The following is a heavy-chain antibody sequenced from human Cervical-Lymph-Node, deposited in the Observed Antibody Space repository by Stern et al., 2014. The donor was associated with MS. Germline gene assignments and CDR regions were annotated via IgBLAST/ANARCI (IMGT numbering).Heavy chain of an antibody. CDR1: GGSISSYY. CDR3: ARDYYDSSVYYFDY. Sequence: QVQLQESGPGLVKPSETLSLTCTVSGGSISSYYWSWIRQPPGKGLAWIGYIYSSGSTNYNPSLKSRVTISVATSKNQFSLKLSSVTAADTAVYYCARDYYDSSVYYFDYWGQGTLVTVSS. CDR2: IYSSGST. D-gene: IGHD3-22*01. V-gene: IGHV4-59*01. J-gene: IGHJ4*02.